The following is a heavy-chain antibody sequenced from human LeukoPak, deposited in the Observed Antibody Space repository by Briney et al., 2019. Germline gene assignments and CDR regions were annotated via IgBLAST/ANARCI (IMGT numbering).Heavy chain of an antibody. J-gene: IGHJ4*02. V-gene: IGHV1-18*01. D-gene: IGHD5-12*01. CDR3: ARDVDIVATVYFDY. Sequence: ASVKVSCKASGYTFTSYGISWVRQAPGQGLEWMGWISDYNDNTNYAQKLQGRVTMTTDTSTSTAYMELRSLRSDDTAVYYCARDVDIVATVYFDYWGQGTLVTVSS. CDR1: GYTFTSYG. CDR2: ISDYNDNT.